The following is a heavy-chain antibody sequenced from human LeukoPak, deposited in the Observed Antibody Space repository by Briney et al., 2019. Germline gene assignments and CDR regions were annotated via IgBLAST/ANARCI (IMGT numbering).Heavy chain of an antibody. Sequence: GGSLRLSCTASGFTFSNYGMNWVRQAPGKGLEWVSTISGSGAATFYADSVKGRFTISRDNSKNTVYVQMNSLRAEDTALYYCAKGYRSGSGWYFDYWGQGALVSASS. CDR3: AKGYRSGSGWYFDY. CDR2: ISGSGAAT. J-gene: IGHJ4*02. D-gene: IGHD6-19*01. CDR1: GFTFSNYG. V-gene: IGHV3-23*01.